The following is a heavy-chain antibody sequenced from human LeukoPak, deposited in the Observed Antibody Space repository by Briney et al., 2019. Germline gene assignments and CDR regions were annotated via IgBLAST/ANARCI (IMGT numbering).Heavy chain of an antibody. CDR2: IRYDGSKK. V-gene: IGHV3-30*02. CDR3: ARDGGEWLPPS. Sequence: PGGSLRLSCAASAFTFGSYGMHWVRQAPGRGLEWVTFIRYDGSKKYYADSVKGRFTISRDNSKNTLYLQMNSLRAEDTVVYYCARDGGEWLPPSWGQGTLVTVSS. D-gene: IGHD2-21*01. J-gene: IGHJ5*02. CDR1: AFTFGSYG.